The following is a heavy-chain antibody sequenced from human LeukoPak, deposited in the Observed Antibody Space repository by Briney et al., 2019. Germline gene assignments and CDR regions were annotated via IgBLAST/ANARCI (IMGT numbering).Heavy chain of an antibody. D-gene: IGHD5-18*01. Sequence: PSETLSPTCTVSGGSISSSSYCWGWIRQPPGKGLEWIGSVCYSGSTYYNPSLKSRVTISVDTSKNQFSLKLSSVTAADTAVYYCARQYSGDSRSPFFDYWGQGTLVTVSS. V-gene: IGHV4-39*01. J-gene: IGHJ4*02. CDR3: ARQYSGDSRSPFFDY. CDR2: VCYSGST. CDR1: GGSISSSSYC.